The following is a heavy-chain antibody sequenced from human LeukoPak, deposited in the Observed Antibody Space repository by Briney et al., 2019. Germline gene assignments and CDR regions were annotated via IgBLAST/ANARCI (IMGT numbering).Heavy chain of an antibody. CDR2: ISSSSAYT. J-gene: IGHJ5*02. CDR3: AREPTRSNWFDP. Sequence: GGSLRLSCAASGFTFSDYYMAWVRQARGKGPEGVSYISSSSAYTNYADSVKGRFAISRDNAHDSLYLQINSLRAQDTAVYYCAREPTRSNWFDPWGQGTLVTVSS. V-gene: IGHV3-11*06. CDR1: GFTFSDYY.